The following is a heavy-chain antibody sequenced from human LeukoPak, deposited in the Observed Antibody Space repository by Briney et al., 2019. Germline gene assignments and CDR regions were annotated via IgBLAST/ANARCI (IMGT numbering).Heavy chain of an antibody. J-gene: IGHJ4*02. CDR1: GYTFTSYA. CDR3: ARTLYYGSGSYYKNLDY. V-gene: IGHV7-4-1*02. Sequence: ASVKVSCKASGYTFTSYAMNWVRQAPGQGLEWMGWIDTNTGNPTYAQGFTGRFVFSLDTSVSTAYLQISSLKAEDTAVYYCARTLYYGSGSYYKNLDYWGQGTLVTVSS. CDR2: IDTNTGNP. D-gene: IGHD3-10*01.